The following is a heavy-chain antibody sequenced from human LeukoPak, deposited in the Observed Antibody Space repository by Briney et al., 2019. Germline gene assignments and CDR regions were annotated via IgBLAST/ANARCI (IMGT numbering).Heavy chain of an antibody. CDR2: IKGDGSST. CDR1: GFTFNDYW. J-gene: IGHJ4*02. CDR3: ARDVWGDRDSYFDY. D-gene: IGHD2-21*01. Sequence: PGGSLRLSCAASGFTFNDYWMHWVRQAPGKGLVWVSRIKGDGSSTTYADSVKGRFTISRDNAKNTLYLQMNSLRAEDTAVYYCARDVWGDRDSYFDYWGQGTLVTVSS. V-gene: IGHV3-74*01.